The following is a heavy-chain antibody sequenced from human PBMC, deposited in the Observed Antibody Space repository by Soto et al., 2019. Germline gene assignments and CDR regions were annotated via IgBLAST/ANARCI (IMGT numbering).Heavy chain of an antibody. CDR1: GFTFGDYA. Sequence: EVQLVESGGGLVQPGRSLRLSCTASGFTFGDYAMSWVRQAPGKGLEWVGFIRSKAYGGTTEYAASVKGRFTISRDDSKSIAYLQMNSLKTEDTAVYYCTRSLDDTYYYDSSNDWYFDLWGRGTLVTVSS. CDR2: IRSKAYGGTT. J-gene: IGHJ2*01. CDR3: TRSLDDTYYYDSSNDWYFDL. V-gene: IGHV3-49*04. D-gene: IGHD3-22*01.